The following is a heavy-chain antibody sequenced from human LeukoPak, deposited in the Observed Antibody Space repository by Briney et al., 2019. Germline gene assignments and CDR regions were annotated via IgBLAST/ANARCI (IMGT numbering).Heavy chain of an antibody. CDR1: GYPISSGHY. CDR2: IYHSGST. D-gene: IGHD2-21*01. V-gene: IGHV4-38-2*01. CDR3: ARSVVVAIFCFLP. J-gene: IGHJ1*01. Sequence: PSETLSLTCAVSGYPISSGHYWGRIRQPPGKGLEWIGSIYHSGSTYYNPSLKSRVTISVDTSKNQFSLKLRSVTAGDTAVYYCARSVVVAIFCFLPWGEGNLVTVSS.